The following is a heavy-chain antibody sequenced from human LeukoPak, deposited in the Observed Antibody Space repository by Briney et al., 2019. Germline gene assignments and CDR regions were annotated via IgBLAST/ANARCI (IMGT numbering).Heavy chain of an antibody. D-gene: IGHD5-24*01. Sequence: GGSLRLSCAASGRMFITYSMHWVRQAPGKGLEWLSMISADESDITYTDSVKGRFTTSQVNSKNALYLQMTSLRPDDTVLYYCMSQDGHTFLVAFDIWGQGTMLIVS. V-gene: IGHV3-30*04. CDR3: MSQDGHTFLVAFDI. CDR2: ISADESDI. CDR1: GRMFITYS. J-gene: IGHJ3*02.